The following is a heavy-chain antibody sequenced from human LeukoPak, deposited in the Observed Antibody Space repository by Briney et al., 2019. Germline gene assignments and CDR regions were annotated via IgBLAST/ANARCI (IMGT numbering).Heavy chain of an antibody. Sequence: PGGSLRLSCAASGFTFSSYEMNWVRQAPGKGLEWVSYISSSGSTIYYADSVKGRFTISRDNAKNSLYLQMNSLRAEDTAVYYCARVESHSYGFVHWGQGTLVTVSS. D-gene: IGHD5-18*01. CDR1: GFTFSSYE. CDR3: ARVESHSYGFVH. J-gene: IGHJ5*02. V-gene: IGHV3-48*03. CDR2: ISSSGSTI.